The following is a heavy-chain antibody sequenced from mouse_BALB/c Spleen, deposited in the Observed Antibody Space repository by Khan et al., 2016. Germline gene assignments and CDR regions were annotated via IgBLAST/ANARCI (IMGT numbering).Heavy chain of an antibody. D-gene: IGHD1-1*01. J-gene: IGHJ2*02. V-gene: IGHV10-1*02. CDR3: VRAAYYPSSLDY. CDR1: GFTFKTYA. CDR2: IRSKSNNFET. Sequence: EVQLVESGGGLVQPKGSLKLSCAASGFTFKTYAMNWVRQAQGKGLEWIARIRSKSNNFETNYDDYVKDRFTIYRDDTQNMLALQMNTLQTEDTAVFYCVRAAYYPSSLDYWGQGTSLTVSS.